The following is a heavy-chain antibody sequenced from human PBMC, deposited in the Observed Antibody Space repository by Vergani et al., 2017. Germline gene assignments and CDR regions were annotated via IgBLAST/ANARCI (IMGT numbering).Heavy chain of an antibody. CDR1: GGSISPYY. J-gene: IGHJ4*02. Sequence: QVQLQESGPGLVKPSETLSLTCIVSGGSISPYYWSWIRQPAGNGLEWIGRIYTSESTNYNTSLKSRVTMSVDTSKNQFSLKLSSVTAADTAVYYFAREYSSSVGFLAYWGQGTLVTVSS. V-gene: IGHV4-4*07. CDR2: IYTSEST. CDR3: AREYSSSVGFLAY. D-gene: IGHD6-6*01.